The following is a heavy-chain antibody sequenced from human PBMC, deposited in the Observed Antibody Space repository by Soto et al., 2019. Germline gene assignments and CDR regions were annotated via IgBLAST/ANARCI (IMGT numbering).Heavy chain of an antibody. J-gene: IGHJ4*02. V-gene: IGHV3-23*01. CDR3: AKGLYYYDSSGYRLFDY. CDR2: VSVSGGTT. Sequence: TGGSLRLSCAASGFMFNNYAMSWVRQAPGKGLEWVSTVSVSGGTTYYADSLKGRFTTSRDNSKKTVYLQMNRLRADDTAIYYCAKGLYYYDSSGYRLFDYWGQGTLVTVSS. CDR1: GFMFNNYA. D-gene: IGHD3-22*01.